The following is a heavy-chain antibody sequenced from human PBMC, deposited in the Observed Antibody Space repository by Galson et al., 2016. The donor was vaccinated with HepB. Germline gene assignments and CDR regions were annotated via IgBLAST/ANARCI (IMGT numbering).Heavy chain of an antibody. V-gene: IGHV3-11*04. J-gene: IGHJ4*02. CDR3: ARDRGSGELDY. D-gene: IGHD3-16*01. Sequence: SLRLSCAASGFTFSDHYMSWIRQAPGKGLEWVSYISSSGSTIYYADSVKGRFTISRDNAKNSLYLQVNSLRVEDTAVYYCARDRGSGELDYWGQGTLLTVSS. CDR2: ISSSGSTI. CDR1: GFTFSDHY.